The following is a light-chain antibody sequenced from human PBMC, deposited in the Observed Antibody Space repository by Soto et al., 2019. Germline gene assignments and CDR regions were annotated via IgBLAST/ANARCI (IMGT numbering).Light chain of an antibody. CDR3: ATWDDSLHGFYV. CDR2: NNN. CDR1: NSNIGSNT. Sequence: QSVLSQPPSASGTPGQRVTISCSGSNSNIGSNTVDWYRHLPGTAPKLLIYNNNQRPSGVPDRISGSKSGTSASLAISGLQSEDEADYYCATWDDSLHGFYVFGTGTKLTVL. J-gene: IGLJ1*01. V-gene: IGLV1-44*01.